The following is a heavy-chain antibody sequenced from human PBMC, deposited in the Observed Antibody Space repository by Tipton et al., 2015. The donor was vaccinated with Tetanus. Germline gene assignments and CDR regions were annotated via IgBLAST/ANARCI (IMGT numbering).Heavy chain of an antibody. CDR1: GFTVSSNY. V-gene: IGHV3-53*01. J-gene: IGHJ4*02. CDR2: IYSGGST. CDR3: ARDAPKLYGDYAEDY. Sequence: SLRLSCAASGFTVSSNYMSWVRQAPGKGLEWVSVIYSGGSTYYADSVKGRFTISRDNSKNTLYLQMNSLRAEDTAVYYCARDAPKLYGDYAEDYWGQGTLVTVSS. D-gene: IGHD4-17*01.